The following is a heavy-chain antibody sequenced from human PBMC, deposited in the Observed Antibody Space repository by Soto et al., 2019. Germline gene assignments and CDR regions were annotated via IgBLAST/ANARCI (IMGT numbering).Heavy chain of an antibody. Sequence: QVQLVQSGAEVKKPGASVKVSCKASGYTFTSYAMHWVRQAPGQRLEWMGWINAGNGNTKYSQKFQGRVTITRDTSASTAYMELSSLRSEDTAVYYCAREGYSSSWHGGAGDACDIWGQGTMVTVSS. D-gene: IGHD6-13*01. CDR3: AREGYSSSWHGGAGDACDI. J-gene: IGHJ3*02. CDR2: INAGNGNT. CDR1: GYTFTSYA. V-gene: IGHV1-3*01.